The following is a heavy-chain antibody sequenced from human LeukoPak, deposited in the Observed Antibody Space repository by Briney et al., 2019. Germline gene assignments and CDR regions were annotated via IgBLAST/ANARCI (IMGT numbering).Heavy chain of an antibody. CDR3: ARDWTYYYGSSGYYRAFDI. J-gene: IGHJ3*02. Sequence: GGSLRLSCAASGFTFSSYGMHWVRQAPGKGLEWVAVILYDGSNKYYADSVKGRFTISRDNSKNTLYLQMNSLRAEDTAVYYCARDWTYYYGSSGYYRAFDIWGQGTMVTVSS. V-gene: IGHV3-30*03. CDR2: ILYDGSNK. D-gene: IGHD3-22*01. CDR1: GFTFSSYG.